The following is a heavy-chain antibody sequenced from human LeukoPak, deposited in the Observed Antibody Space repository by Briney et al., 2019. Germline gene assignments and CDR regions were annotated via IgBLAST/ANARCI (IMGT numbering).Heavy chain of an antibody. J-gene: IGHJ4*02. CDR1: GGTFSSYA. CDR2: IIPMFGTA. D-gene: IGHD3-3*01. V-gene: IGHV1-69*06. CDR3: ARDRYYDFWSGSHYFDY. Sequence: SVKVSCKASGGTFSSYAISWVRQAPGQGLKWMGVIIPMFGTANYAQKFQGRVTITADKSTTAAYMELSSLRSVDTAMYYCARDRYYDFWSGSHYFDYWGQGTLVTVSS.